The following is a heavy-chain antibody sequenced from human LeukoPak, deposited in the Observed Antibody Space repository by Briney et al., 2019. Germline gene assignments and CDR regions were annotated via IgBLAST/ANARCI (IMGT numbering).Heavy chain of an antibody. CDR2: IVVGSGNT. CDR1: GFTFTISA. CDR3: AAAIAVAGTNAFDI. Sequence: ASVTVSFTASGFTFTISAVQWVRQARGQRLEWIGWIVVGSGNTNYAQKFQERVTITRDMSTSTAYMELSSLRSEDTAVYYCAAAIAVAGTNAFDIWGQGTMVTVSS. J-gene: IGHJ3*02. D-gene: IGHD6-19*01. V-gene: IGHV1-58*01.